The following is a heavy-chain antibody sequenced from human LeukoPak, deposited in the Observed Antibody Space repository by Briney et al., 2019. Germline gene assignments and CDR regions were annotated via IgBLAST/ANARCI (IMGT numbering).Heavy chain of an antibody. V-gene: IGHV4-59*08. J-gene: IGHJ4*02. CDR3: AVLPWFGESPGN. Sequence: PSETLSLTCSVSGGSISYYYWSWIRQPPKKGLEWIGYIYSSGSTNYNPSLKSRVTISVDTSKNQFSLKLSSVTAADTAVYYCAVLPWFGESPGNWGQGTLVTVSS. D-gene: IGHD3-10*01. CDR2: IYSSGST. CDR1: GGSISYYY.